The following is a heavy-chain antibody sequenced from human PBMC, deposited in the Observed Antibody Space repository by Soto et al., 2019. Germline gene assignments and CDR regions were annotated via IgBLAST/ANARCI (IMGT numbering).Heavy chain of an antibody. V-gene: IGHV3-30*18. CDR2: ISYDGGNK. J-gene: IGHJ4*02. D-gene: IGHD3-3*01. Sequence: QVQLVESGGGVVQPGRSLRLSCAASGFTFSSYGMHWVRQAPGKGLEWVAVISYDGGNKYYVDSVKGRFTISRDNSKNTVYLQMNSLRAEDTAVYYCAKSDTGYDFWNGVYFDYWGQGTLVTVSS. CDR3: AKSDTGYDFWNGVYFDY. CDR1: GFTFSSYG.